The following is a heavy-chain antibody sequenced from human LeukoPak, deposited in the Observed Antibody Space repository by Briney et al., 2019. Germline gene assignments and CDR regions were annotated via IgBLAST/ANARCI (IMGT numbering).Heavy chain of an antibody. J-gene: IGHJ4*02. D-gene: IGHD2-15*01. CDR1: GGSISSSSYY. CDR3: ARDRGVDGFDS. CDR2: IYYSGST. V-gene: IGHV4-39*07. Sequence: SETLSLTCTVSGGSISSSSYYWGWIRQPPGKGLEGIGSIYYSGSTYYNPSLKSQVTITVDTSNNQFSLKLTSVTAADTGVYYCARDRGVDGFDSWGQGTLVTVSS.